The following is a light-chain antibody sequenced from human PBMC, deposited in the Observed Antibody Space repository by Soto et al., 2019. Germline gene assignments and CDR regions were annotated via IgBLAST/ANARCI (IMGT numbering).Light chain of an antibody. CDR1: QSVTYN. V-gene: IGKV3-15*01. CDR3: QQYKNRPPLT. Sequence: EIVMTQSPATLSVSPGETATLSCRASQSVTYNLAWYQQKPGQGPRLLIYGAFTRATGIPARFSGSGSGTEFTLTISSLQSEDFAVYYCQQYKNRPPLTFGGGNKVEIK. J-gene: IGKJ4*01. CDR2: GAF.